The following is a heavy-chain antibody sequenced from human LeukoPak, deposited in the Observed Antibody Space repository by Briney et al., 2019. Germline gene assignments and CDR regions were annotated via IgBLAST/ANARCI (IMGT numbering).Heavy chain of an antibody. V-gene: IGHV4-61*01. Sequence: PSETLSLTCTVSGGSVTSVNYYWTWIRQPPGKRLEWIGYIYYTGSTNYNSSLKSRVTISVDTSKNQFSLKPNSVTAADTAVYYCAGVSRRHLDYWGQGILVTVSS. CDR2: IYYTGST. J-gene: IGHJ4*02. CDR1: GGSVTSVNYY. CDR3: AGVSRRHLDY.